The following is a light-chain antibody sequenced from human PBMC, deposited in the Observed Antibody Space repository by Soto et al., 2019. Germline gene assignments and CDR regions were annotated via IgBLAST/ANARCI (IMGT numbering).Light chain of an antibody. Sequence: EIGLTQSPGTLSLSPGQRATLSCRASQSVSSSYLAWYQQKPGQAPRLLIYGASSRATGIPDRFSGSGSGTDFTLTISRLEPEDFAVYYCQQYGISPTWTFGQGTKVEIK. V-gene: IGKV3-20*01. CDR2: GAS. J-gene: IGKJ1*01. CDR1: QSVSSSY. CDR3: QQYGISPTWT.